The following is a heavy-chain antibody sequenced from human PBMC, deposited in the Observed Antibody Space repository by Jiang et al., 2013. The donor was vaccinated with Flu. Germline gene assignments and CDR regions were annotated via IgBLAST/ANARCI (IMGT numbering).Heavy chain of an antibody. CDR3: ARDTRPPGAKIANWGLDY. D-gene: IGHD7-27*01. CDR2: TYYRSKWYN. Sequence: EWLGRTYYRSKWYNDYAVSVKSRITINPGTSKNQFSLQLNSVTPEDTAVYYCARDTRPPGAKIANWGLDYWGQGTLVTVSS. V-gene: IGHV6-1*01. J-gene: IGHJ4*02.